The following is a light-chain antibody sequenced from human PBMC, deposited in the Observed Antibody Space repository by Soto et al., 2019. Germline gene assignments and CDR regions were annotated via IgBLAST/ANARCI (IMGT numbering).Light chain of an antibody. J-gene: IGKJ4*01. CDR1: QTISSW. V-gene: IGKV1-5*03. CDR2: KAS. Sequence: DIQMTQSPSTLSGSVGDRVTITCRASQTISSWLAWYQQKPGKAPKLLIYKASTLERGVPSNFSGSGSGTEFTLTISSLQPEDVATYYCQKYNSAPLNFGGGAKVDIK. CDR3: QKYNSAPLN.